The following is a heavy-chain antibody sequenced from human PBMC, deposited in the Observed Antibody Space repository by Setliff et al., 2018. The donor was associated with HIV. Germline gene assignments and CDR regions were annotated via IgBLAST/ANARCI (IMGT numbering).Heavy chain of an antibody. CDR2: IYPGDSDT. J-gene: IGHJ4*02. V-gene: IGHV5-51*01. CDR3: ARHGQYGSGSYYNRPFDY. CDR1: GYNFSNYW. Sequence: PGESPKISCRGSGYNFSNYWIAWLRQMPGKGLECMGIIYPGDSDTRYSPSFQGHVTISADKSISTAYLQWSSLKASDTAMYYCARHGQYGSGSYYNRPFDYWGQGTLVTVSS. D-gene: IGHD3-10*01.